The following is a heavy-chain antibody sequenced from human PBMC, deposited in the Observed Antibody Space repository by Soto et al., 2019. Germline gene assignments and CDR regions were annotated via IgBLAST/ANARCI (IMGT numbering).Heavy chain of an antibody. CDR2: INAGNGNT. CDR1: GYTFTSYA. J-gene: IGHJ6*02. Sequence: QVQLVQSGAEVKKPGASVKVSCKASGYTFTSYAMHWVRQAPGQRLEWMGWINAGNGNTNYAQKFQGRVTITRDTSASTAYMELSSLRSDATAVYYCASSYSNYAVIDSYYYGMDVWGQGTMVTVSS. CDR3: ASSYSNYAVIDSYYYGMDV. D-gene: IGHD4-4*01. V-gene: IGHV1-3*01.